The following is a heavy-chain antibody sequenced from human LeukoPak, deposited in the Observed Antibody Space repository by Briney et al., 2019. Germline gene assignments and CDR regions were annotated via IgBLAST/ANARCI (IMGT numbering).Heavy chain of an antibody. Sequence: PGGTLRLSCAASGFTFSSYGMSWVRQAPGKGLEWVSAISGSGGSTYYADSVKGRSTISRDNSKNTLYLQMNSLRAEDTAIYYCAKNGDRGAYCTGGTCYPYFYYYMDVWGKGTTVTV. J-gene: IGHJ6*03. CDR3: AKNGDRGAYCTGGTCYPYFYYYMDV. CDR2: ISGSGGST. V-gene: IGHV3-23*01. CDR1: GFTFSSYG. D-gene: IGHD2-15*01.